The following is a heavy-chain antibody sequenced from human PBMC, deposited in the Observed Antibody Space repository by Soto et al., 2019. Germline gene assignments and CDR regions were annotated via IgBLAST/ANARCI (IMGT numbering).Heavy chain of an antibody. J-gene: IGHJ6*04. Sequence: SETLSLTCTVSGGSVNSGIYYWTWIRHPPGNGLEYIGYIFYNGRTNSKPSLKSRVTISADTSKNQFSLKLRSVTAADTAVYYCARTRGYCSDVNRPRPNFYYYAMDVWRRGTTVTXS. CDR2: IFYNGRT. CDR3: ARTRGYCSDVNRPRPNFYYYAMDV. CDR1: GGSVNSGIYY. V-gene: IGHV4-61*01. D-gene: IGHD2-15*01.